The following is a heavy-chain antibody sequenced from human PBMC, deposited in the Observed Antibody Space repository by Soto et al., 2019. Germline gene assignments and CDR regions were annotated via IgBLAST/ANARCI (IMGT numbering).Heavy chain of an antibody. CDR1: GFTFSSYS. CDR2: ISSSSSTI. CDR3: ARSPERERGYSYGPGADY. Sequence: GGSLRLSCAASGFTFSSYSMNWVRQAPGKGLEWVSYISSSSSTIYYADSVKGRFTISRDNAKNSLYLQMNSLRAEDTAVYYCARSPERERGYSYGPGADYWGQGTLVTVSS. V-gene: IGHV3-48*01. D-gene: IGHD5-18*01. J-gene: IGHJ4*02.